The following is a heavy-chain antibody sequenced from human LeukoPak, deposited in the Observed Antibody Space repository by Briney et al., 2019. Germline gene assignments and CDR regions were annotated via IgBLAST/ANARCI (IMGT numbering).Heavy chain of an antibody. Sequence: GGSLRLSCAASGFTFSSYWMHWVRQAPGKGLVWVSGINTDGSNTIYADSVRGRFTISRDNAKNTLYLQVNSLRAEDTAVYYCARVIIGATGIDYWGQGTLVTVSS. J-gene: IGHJ4*02. CDR3: ARVIIGATGIDY. CDR1: GFTFSSYW. D-gene: IGHD6-13*01. V-gene: IGHV3-74*01. CDR2: INTDGSNT.